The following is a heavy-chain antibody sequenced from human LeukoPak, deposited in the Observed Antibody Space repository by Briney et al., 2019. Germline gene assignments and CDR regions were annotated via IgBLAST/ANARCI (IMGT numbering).Heavy chain of an antibody. CDR3: AKEGDFYDILTDY. CDR1: GFTFSSYG. D-gene: IGHD3-9*01. Sequence: PGGSLRLSCAASGFTFSSYGMHWVRQAPGKGLEWVSGISGSGGSTYYADSVKGRFTISRDNSKNTLYLQMNSLRAEDTAVYYCAKEGDFYDILTDYWGQGTLVTVSS. J-gene: IGHJ4*02. CDR2: ISGSGGST. V-gene: IGHV3-23*01.